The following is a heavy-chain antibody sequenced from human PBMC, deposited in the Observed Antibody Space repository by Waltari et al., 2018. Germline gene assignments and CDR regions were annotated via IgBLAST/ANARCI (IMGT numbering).Heavy chain of an antibody. V-gene: IGHV4-39*01. Sequence: QLQLQESGPGLVKPSETLSLTCTVSGGSISSSSYYWGWIRQPPGKGLEWIGSIYYSGSTYYNPSRKSRVTISVDTSKNQFSLKLSSVTAADTAVYYCARQAYYYYYMDVWGKGTTVTVSS. CDR3: ARQAYYYYYMDV. CDR1: GGSISSSSYY. CDR2: IYYSGST. J-gene: IGHJ6*03.